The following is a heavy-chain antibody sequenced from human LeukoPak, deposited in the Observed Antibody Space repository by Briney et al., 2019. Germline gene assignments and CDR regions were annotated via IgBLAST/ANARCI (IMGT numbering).Heavy chain of an antibody. CDR1: GFTFSSYW. D-gene: IGHD6-13*01. J-gene: IGHJ1*01. V-gene: IGHV3-7*01. CDR2: IKQDGSEK. CDR3: ARAPGIAAAGKGNFQQ. Sequence: PGGSLRLSCAASGFTFSSYWMSWVRQAPGKGLEWVANIKQDGSEKYYVDSVKGRFTISRDNAKNSLYLQMNSLRAEDTAVYYCARAPGIAAAGKGNFQQGGQGTLVTVSS.